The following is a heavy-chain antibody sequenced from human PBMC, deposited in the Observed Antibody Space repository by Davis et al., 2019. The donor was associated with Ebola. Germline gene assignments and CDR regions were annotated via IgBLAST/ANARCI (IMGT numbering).Heavy chain of an antibody. Sequence: GESLKISCKGSGYSFTSYWIGWVRQMPGKGLEWMGIIFPGDSDTRYSPSFQGHVTMSVDKSTSTAYLQWTSLKASDTAMYYCARRGLERVGDAFDIWGQGTMVTVSS. CDR3: ARRGLERVGDAFDI. D-gene: IGHD1-1*01. V-gene: IGHV5-51*01. CDR1: GYSFTSYW. J-gene: IGHJ3*02. CDR2: IFPGDSDT.